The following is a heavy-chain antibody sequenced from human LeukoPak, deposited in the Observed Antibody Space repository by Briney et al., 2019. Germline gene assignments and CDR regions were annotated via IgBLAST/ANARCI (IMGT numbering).Heavy chain of an antibody. J-gene: IGHJ6*03. CDR2: IIPIFGTA. V-gene: IGHV1-69*13. D-gene: IGHD3-9*01. CDR1: GGTFSSYA. Sequence: ASVKVSCKASGGTFSSYAISWVRQAPGQGLEWMGGIIPIFGTANYAQKFQGRVTITADESTSTAYMELSSLRSEDTAVYYCARARYYDILTGYLYSYYYYYMDVWGKGTTVTVSS. CDR3: ARARYYDILTGYLYSYYYYYMDV.